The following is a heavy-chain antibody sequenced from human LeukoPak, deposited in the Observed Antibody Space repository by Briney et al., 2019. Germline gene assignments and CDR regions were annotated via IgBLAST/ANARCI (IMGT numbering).Heavy chain of an antibody. D-gene: IGHD6-13*01. Sequence: PGGSLRLSCAASGFTFSSYGMHWVRQAPGKGLEWVAFIRYDGSNKYYADCVKVRFTISRDDSKNTLYLQMNSLRAEDTAVYYCAKEPLPYYSSSYLDYWGQGTLVTVSS. J-gene: IGHJ4*02. V-gene: IGHV3-30*02. CDR1: GFTFSSYG. CDR2: IRYDGSNK. CDR3: AKEPLPYYSSSYLDY.